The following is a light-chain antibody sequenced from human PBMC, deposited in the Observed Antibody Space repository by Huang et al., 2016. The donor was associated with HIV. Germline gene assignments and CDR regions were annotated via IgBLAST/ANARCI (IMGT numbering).Light chain of an antibody. CDR3: QYGET. V-gene: IGKV1-5*03. CDR1: KNISSW. Sequence: DIQMTQSPSTLSAFVGDRLTTTCRASKNISSWLAWYQQKPGKAPRLLIYKISSLESGVPPRFSGSGSGTEFTLTISSLQPDDIGTYYCQYGETFGQGSKVEVK. J-gene: IGKJ1*01. CDR2: KIS.